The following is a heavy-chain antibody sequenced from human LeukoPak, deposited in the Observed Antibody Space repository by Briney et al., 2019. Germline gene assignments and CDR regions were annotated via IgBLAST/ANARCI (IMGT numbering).Heavy chain of an antibody. V-gene: IGHV3-23*01. D-gene: IGHD6-6*01. CDR2: ISGSGGST. J-gene: IGHJ4*02. CDR3: AKGDSSSSWGANDY. Sequence: GGSLRLSCAASGFTFSSYAMSWVRQAPGKGLEWVSAISGSGGSTYYADSVKGRFTISRDNSKNTLYLQMNSLRAEDTAVYYCAKGDSSSSWGANDYWGQGTLVTVSS. CDR1: GFTFSSYA.